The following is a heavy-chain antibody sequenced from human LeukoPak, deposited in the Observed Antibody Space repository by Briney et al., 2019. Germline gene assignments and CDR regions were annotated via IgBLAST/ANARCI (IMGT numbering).Heavy chain of an antibody. D-gene: IGHD3-3*01. Sequence: ASVKVSCKVSGYTLTELSMYWVRQAPGKGLEWMGGFDPEDGETIYAQKFQGRVTMTEDTSTDTAYMELSSLRSEDTAVYYCATEGSYYDFWSGHDAFDIWGQGTMVTVSS. V-gene: IGHV1-24*01. CDR2: FDPEDGET. CDR3: ATEGSYYDFWSGHDAFDI. J-gene: IGHJ3*02. CDR1: GYTLTELS.